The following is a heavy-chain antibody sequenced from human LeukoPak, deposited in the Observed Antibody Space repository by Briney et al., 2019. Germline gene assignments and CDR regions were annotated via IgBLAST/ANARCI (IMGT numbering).Heavy chain of an antibody. CDR3: ARVRAVAGTDVLYYFDY. D-gene: IGHD6-19*01. V-gene: IGHV3-74*01. Sequence: PGGSLRLSCAASGFTFSSYWMHWVRQAPGQGLVWVSRISSDESRTNYADSVKGRFTISRDNAKNTVFLQMNSLRAEDTAVYYCARVRAVAGTDVLYYFDYWGQGTLVTVSS. CDR2: ISSDESRT. J-gene: IGHJ4*02. CDR1: GFTFSSYW.